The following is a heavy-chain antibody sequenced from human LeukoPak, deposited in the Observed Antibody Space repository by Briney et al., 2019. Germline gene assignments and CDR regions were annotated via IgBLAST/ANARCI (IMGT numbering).Heavy chain of an antibody. D-gene: IGHD2-15*01. Sequence: VASVKVSCKASGGTFSSYAISWVRQAPGQGLEWMGGIIPIFGTANYAQKFQGRVTITTDESTSTAYMELSSLRSEDTAVYYCASELGSGLLEFGYWGQGTLVTVSS. V-gene: IGHV1-69*05. CDR2: IIPIFGTA. J-gene: IGHJ4*02. CDR1: GGTFSSYA. CDR3: ASELGSGLLEFGY.